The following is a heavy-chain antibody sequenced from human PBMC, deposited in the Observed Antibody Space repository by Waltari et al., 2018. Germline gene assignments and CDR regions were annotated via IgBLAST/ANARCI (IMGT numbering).Heavy chain of an antibody. J-gene: IGHJ4*02. CDR1: GGSISSYY. CDR2: IYTSGST. CDR3: ARAQYSSSWTLFDY. V-gene: IGHV4-4*07. D-gene: IGHD6-13*01. Sequence: QVQLQESGPGLVKPSETLSLTCTVSGGSISSYYWSWIRQPAGKGLEWIGRIYTSGSTNYNTSLKGRVTMSVDTSKTQFSLTLSSVTAADTAVYYCARAQYSSSWTLFDYWGQGTLVIVSS.